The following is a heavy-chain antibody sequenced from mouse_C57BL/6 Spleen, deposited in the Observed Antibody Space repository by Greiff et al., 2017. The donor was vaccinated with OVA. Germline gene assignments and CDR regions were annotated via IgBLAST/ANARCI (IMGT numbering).Heavy chain of an antibody. CDR3: ARKGYYGSSFDY. J-gene: IGHJ2*01. Sequence: QVHVKQPGAELVMPGASVKLSCKASGYTFTSYWMHWVKQRPGQGLEWIGEIDPSDSYTNYNQKFKGKSTLTVDKSSSTAYMQLSSLTSEDSAVYYCARKGYYGSSFDYWGQGTTLTVSS. CDR2: IDPSDSYT. V-gene: IGHV1-69*01. D-gene: IGHD1-1*01. CDR1: GYTFTSYW.